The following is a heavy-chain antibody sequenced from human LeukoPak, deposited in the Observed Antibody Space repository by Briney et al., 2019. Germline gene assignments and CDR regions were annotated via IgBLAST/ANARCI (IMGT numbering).Heavy chain of an antibody. CDR2: IYPGDPDT. D-gene: IGHD1-7*01. V-gene: IGHV5-51*01. CDR1: GYSFTSYW. J-gene: IGHJ5*02. CDR3: YGTTGTTPADNWFDP. Sequence: GESLKISCKGSGYSFTSYWIGWVRQMPGKGLEWMGIIYPGDPDTRYSPSFQGQVTISADKSISTAYLQWSSLKASDTAMYYCYGTTGTTPADNWFDPWGQGTLVTVSS.